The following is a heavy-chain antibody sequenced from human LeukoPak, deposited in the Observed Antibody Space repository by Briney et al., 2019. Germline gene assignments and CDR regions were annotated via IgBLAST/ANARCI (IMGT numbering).Heavy chain of an antibody. CDR2: INHSGST. J-gene: IGHJ6*03. CDR3: ASTLYDFWSGYPPYYMDV. Sequence: PSETLSLTCAVYGGSFSGYYWSWIRQPPGKGLKWIGEINHSGSTNYNPSLKSRVTISVDTSKNQFSLKLSSVTAADTAVYYCASTLYDFWSGYPPYYMDVWGKGTTVTVSS. V-gene: IGHV4-34*01. D-gene: IGHD3-3*01. CDR1: GGSFSGYY.